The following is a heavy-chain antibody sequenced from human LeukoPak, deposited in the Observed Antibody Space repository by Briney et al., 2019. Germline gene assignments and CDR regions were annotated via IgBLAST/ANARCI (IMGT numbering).Heavy chain of an antibody. CDR1: GFTFSTYD. CDR3: ARDALAGGDWSNMGDY. D-gene: IGHD3-16*01. CDR2: ISSRGGTI. Sequence: GGSLRLSCAASGFTFSTYDMNWVRQAPGMGLEWLSYISSRGGTIYYADSVKGRFTISRDNAKNSLYLQMNSLRAEDTAVYYCARDALAGGDWSNMGDYWGQGTLVTVSS. V-gene: IGHV3-48*03. J-gene: IGHJ4*02.